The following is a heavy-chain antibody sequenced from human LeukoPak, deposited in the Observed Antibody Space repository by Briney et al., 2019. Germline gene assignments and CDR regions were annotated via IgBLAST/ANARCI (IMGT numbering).Heavy chain of an antibody. CDR3: ARREGYYYGSRSPLDY. CDR2: INHSGST. Sequence: SETLSLTCAVYGGSFSGYYWSWIRQPPGKGLEWIGEINHSGSTNYNPSLKSRVTISVDTSKNQFSLKLSSLTAADTAVYYCARREGYYYGSRSPLDYWGQGTLVTVSS. D-gene: IGHD3-10*01. J-gene: IGHJ4*02. CDR1: GGSFSGYY. V-gene: IGHV4-34*01.